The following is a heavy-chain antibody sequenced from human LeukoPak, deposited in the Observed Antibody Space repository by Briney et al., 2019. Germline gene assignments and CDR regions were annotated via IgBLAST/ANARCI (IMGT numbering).Heavy chain of an antibody. Sequence: GGSLRLSWAASGFNFSDYVMSWVRQAPGKGLEWVSAISGSGGSTYYGDSVKGRFTISRDNSKNTLYLQMNSLRAEDTAVYYCAKYANGGPQDYWGQGTLVTVSP. J-gene: IGHJ4*02. CDR3: AKYANGGPQDY. CDR2: ISGSGGST. V-gene: IGHV3-23*01. CDR1: GFNFSDYV. D-gene: IGHD2-2*01.